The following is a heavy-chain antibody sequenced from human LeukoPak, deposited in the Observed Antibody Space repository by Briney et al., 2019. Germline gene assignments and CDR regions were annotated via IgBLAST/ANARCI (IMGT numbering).Heavy chain of an antibody. CDR3: SKPMGSSGYYHFDY. CDR2: ISGSGGST. Sequence: AGGSLRLCCAASGFTFSSYGLSWVRQAPGKGLERVSAISGSGGSTYYADSVKGRFTISRDNSKNTLYLQMNSLRVEDTAVYYCSKPMGSSGYYHFDYWGQGTLVTVSS. D-gene: IGHD3-22*01. V-gene: IGHV3-23*01. CDR1: GFTFSSYG. J-gene: IGHJ4*02.